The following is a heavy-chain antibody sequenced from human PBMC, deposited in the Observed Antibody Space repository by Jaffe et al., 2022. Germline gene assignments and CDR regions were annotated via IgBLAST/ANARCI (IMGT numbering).Heavy chain of an antibody. Sequence: EVQLLESGGGLVQPGGSLRLSCAASGFTFSNYAMSWVRQAPGKGLEWVSAISGSGGGSTYYADSVKGRFTISRDNSKNTLYLQMNSLRAEDTAVYYCAKDSSHALGYCSNTSCYGRYMDVWGKGTTVTVSS. CDR1: GFTFSNYA. CDR3: AKDSSHALGYCSNTSCYGRYMDV. CDR2: ISGSGGGST. D-gene: IGHD2-2*01. J-gene: IGHJ6*03. V-gene: IGHV3-23*01.